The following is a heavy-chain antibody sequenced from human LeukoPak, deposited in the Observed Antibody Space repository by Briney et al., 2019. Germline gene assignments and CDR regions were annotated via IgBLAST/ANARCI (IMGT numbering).Heavy chain of an antibody. J-gene: IGHJ4*02. CDR2: ISYDGSNK. V-gene: IGHV3-30*03. Sequence: GRSLRLSCAASGFTFNTYGMHWVRQAPGKGLEWVAVISYDGSNKYYVDSVKGRFTISRDNAKNSLYLQMNSLRAEDTAVYYCARDHYYDSSGSYYGGYYFDYWGQGTLVTVSS. CDR1: GFTFNTYG. CDR3: ARDHYYDSSGSYYGGYYFDY. D-gene: IGHD3-22*01.